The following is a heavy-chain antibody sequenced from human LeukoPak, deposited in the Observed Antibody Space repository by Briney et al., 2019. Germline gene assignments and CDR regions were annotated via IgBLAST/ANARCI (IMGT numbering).Heavy chain of an antibody. Sequence: GESLKISCKGSGYSFTSYWIGWVRQMPGKGLEWMEIIYPGDSDTRYSPSFQGQVTISADKSISTAYLQWSSLKASDTAMYYCARGPGRSFYYYYMDVWGKGTTVTVSS. J-gene: IGHJ6*03. CDR1: GYSFTSYW. D-gene: IGHD1-26*01. CDR3: ARGPGRSFYYYYMDV. V-gene: IGHV5-51*01. CDR2: IYPGDSDT.